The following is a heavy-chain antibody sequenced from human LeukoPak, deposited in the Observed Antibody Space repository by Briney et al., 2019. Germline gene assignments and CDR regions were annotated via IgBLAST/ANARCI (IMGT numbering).Heavy chain of an antibody. J-gene: IGHJ4*02. CDR3: ARATPGGLHGYSFDY. D-gene: IGHD5-24*01. CDR2: MNPNSGNT. Sequence: ASVKVSCKASGYTFKNYDINWVRQATGQGLEWMGWMNPNSGNTGFAQKFQDRVSMTRDTSINTAYMELTSLRSADTAVYYCARATPGGLHGYSFDYWGQGTVVTFYS. V-gene: IGHV1-8*02. CDR1: GYTFKNYD.